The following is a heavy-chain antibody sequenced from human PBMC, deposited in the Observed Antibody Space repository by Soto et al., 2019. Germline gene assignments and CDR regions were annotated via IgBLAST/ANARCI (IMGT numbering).Heavy chain of an antibody. Sequence: VSVKVSCKASGYTFTSYAMHWVRQAPGQGLEWMGIINPSGGSTSYAQKFQGRVTMTRDTSTSTVYMELSSLRSEDTAVYYCARVDVLVPAAIPPYYYYYGMDVWGQGTTVTVSS. CDR2: INPSGGST. D-gene: IGHD2-2*01. V-gene: IGHV1-46*01. CDR1: GYTFTSYA. CDR3: ARVDVLVPAAIPPYYYYYGMDV. J-gene: IGHJ6*02.